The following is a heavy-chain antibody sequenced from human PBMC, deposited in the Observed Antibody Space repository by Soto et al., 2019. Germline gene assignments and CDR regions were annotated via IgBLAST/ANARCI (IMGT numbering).Heavy chain of an antibody. CDR3: AKDGIAARQGTYYFDC. V-gene: IGHV3-30*18. CDR1: GFTFSSYA. J-gene: IGHJ4*01. CDR2: ILYDGSNR. D-gene: IGHD6-6*01. Sequence: GGSLRLSCEASGFTFSSYAMHWVRQAPGKGLEWVAFILYDGSNRYYADYVKGRFTISRDNSNNTLYLQMSSLRAEDTAVYYCAKDGIAARQGTYYFDCWGHGTLVTVSS.